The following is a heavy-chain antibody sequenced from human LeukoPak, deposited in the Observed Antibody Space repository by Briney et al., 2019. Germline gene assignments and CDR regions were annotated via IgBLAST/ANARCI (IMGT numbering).Heavy chain of an antibody. D-gene: IGHD6-13*01. CDR3: ARVLHSSRRYFDY. J-gene: IGHJ4*02. Sequence: PSQSLSLTCAISGDSVSSNSGGWNWIRQSPSRGLEWLGRTYYNSKWYNDYAVSVKSRITINPDTSKNQFSLQLNSVTPEDTAVYYCARVLHSSRRYFDYWGQGTLVTVSS. CDR1: GDSVSSNSGG. V-gene: IGHV6-1*01. CDR2: TYYNSKWYN.